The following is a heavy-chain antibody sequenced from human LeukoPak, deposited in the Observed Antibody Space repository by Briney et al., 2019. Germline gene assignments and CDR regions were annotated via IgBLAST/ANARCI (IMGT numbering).Heavy chain of an antibody. CDR1: GGSISSYY. D-gene: IGHD3-10*01. CDR3: ARGRGYYYGSGSYWMSYGMDV. V-gene: IGHV4-59*12. Sequence: PSETLSLTCTVSGGSISSYYWSWIRQPPGRGLEWIGYIYYSGSTNYNPSLKSRVTISVDTSKNQFSLKLSSVTAADTAVYYCARGRGYYYGSGSYWMSYGMDVWGQGTTVTVSS. CDR2: IYYSGST. J-gene: IGHJ6*02.